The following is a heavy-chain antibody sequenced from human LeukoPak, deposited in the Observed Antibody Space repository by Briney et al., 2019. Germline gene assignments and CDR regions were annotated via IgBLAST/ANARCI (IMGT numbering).Heavy chain of an antibody. V-gene: IGHV4-34*01. CDR2: INHSGST. D-gene: IGHD2-15*01. CDR1: GGSFSGYY. J-gene: IGHJ4*02. CDR3: ARLGGPFDY. Sequence: SETLSLTCAVYGGSFSGYYWSWIRQPPGKGLEWIREINHSGSTNYNPSLRSRVTISVDTSKNQFSLKLSSVTAADTAVYYCARLGGPFDYWGQGTLVTVSS.